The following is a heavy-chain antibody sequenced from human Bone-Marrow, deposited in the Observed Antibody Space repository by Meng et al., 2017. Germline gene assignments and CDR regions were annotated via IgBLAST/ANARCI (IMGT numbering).Heavy chain of an antibody. CDR1: GYTFTSYD. Sequence: QVQLVQSGAEVEGPGASVKVSCKASGYTFTSYDINWVRQGTGQGLEWMGWMNPNSGNTGYAQNFQGRVTMTRNTSISTAYMELSSLRSEDTAVYYCARGRLTVRGIITNFFDYWGQGTLVTVSS. J-gene: IGHJ4*02. D-gene: IGHD3-10*01. CDR2: MNPNSGNT. V-gene: IGHV1-8*01. CDR3: ARGRLTVRGIITNFFDY.